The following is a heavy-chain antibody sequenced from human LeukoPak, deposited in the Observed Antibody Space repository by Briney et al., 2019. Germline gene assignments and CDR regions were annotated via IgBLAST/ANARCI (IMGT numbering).Heavy chain of an antibody. CDR2: VYYTGST. V-gene: IGHV4-59*08. D-gene: IGHD6-6*01. CDR3: ARHFAYSSSSYFDY. Sequence: PSETLSLTCSVSGGSVSIYYWSWIRQPPGKGLEWIGYVYYTGSTNYNPSLKSRVTMFEDKSKNQFSLRLYSVTVADTAVYYCARHFAYSSSSYFDYWGQGSLVTVSS. J-gene: IGHJ4*02. CDR1: GGSVSIYY.